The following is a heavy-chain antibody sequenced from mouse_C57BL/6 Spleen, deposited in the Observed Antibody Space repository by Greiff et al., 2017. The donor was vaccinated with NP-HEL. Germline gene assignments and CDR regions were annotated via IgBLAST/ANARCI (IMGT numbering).Heavy chain of an antibody. V-gene: IGHV5-12*01. CDR1: GFTFSDYY. J-gene: IGHJ3*01. Sequence: EVKLVESGGGLVQPGGSLKLSCAASGFTFSDYYMYWVRQTPEKRLEWVAYISNGGGSTYYPDTVKGRFTISRDNAKNTLYLQMSRLKSEDTAMYYCARQVNGAWFAYWGQGTLVTVSA. CDR3: ARQVNGAWFAY. CDR2: ISNGGGST.